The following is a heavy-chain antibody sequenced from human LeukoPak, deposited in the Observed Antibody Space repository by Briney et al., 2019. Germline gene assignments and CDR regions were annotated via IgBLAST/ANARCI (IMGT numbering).Heavy chain of an antibody. CDR2: MTSTSPNM. CDR1: GFAFSKYP. Sequence: GGSLRLSCVASGFAFSKYPMYWVRQAPGMGLEWVSSMTSTSPNMYYADSVKGRFTISRDNAKNSLYLQMNSLRAEDTAVYYCARKSAQEAFDIWGQGTMVTVSS. CDR3: ARKSAQEAFDI. V-gene: IGHV3-21*01. J-gene: IGHJ3*02.